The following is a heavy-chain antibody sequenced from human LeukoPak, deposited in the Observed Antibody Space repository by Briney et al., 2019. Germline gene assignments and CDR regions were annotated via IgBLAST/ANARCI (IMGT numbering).Heavy chain of an antibody. CDR3: ARTLRGQNY. Sequence: PSETLSLTCAVYGGSFSGYYWSWIRQPPGKGLEWIGEINHSGSTNYNPSLKSRVTISVDTSKNQFSLKLSSVTAADTAVYYCARTLRGQNYWGQGNPGHRLL. D-gene: IGHD4-17*01. V-gene: IGHV4-34*01. CDR1: GGSFSGYY. CDR2: INHSGST. J-gene: IGHJ4*01.